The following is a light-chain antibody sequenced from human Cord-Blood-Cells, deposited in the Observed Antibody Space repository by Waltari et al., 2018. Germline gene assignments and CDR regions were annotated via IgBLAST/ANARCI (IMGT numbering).Light chain of an antibody. CDR1: QSISSY. V-gene: IGKV1-39*01. J-gene: IGKJ1*01. CDR2: AAS. Sequence: DIQMTQSPSSLSASVGDRVTITCRASQSISSYLNWYQQKPGKAPKLLSYAASSLQSGVASRFSGSAAGTDFTLTISSLQPEDVATYYCRQSYSTPWPFVQGTKVEIK. CDR3: RQSYSTPWP.